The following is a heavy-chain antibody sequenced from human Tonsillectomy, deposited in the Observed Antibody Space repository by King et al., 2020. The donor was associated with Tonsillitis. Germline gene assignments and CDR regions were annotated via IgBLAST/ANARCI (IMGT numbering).Heavy chain of an antibody. Sequence: VQLVESGGDLVQPGGSLRLSCAASGLTFSTYVMSWVRQAPGKGLEWVARFSGSGGSTYYADSVKGRFTISRDNSKNTLYLQMNSLRAEDTAVYYCAKGPCGGDCSTYYYYYGMDVWGQGTTVTVSS. CDR1: GLTFSTYV. J-gene: IGHJ6*02. CDR2: FSGSGGST. D-gene: IGHD2-21*02. CDR3: AKGPCGGDCSTYYYYYGMDV. V-gene: IGHV3-23*04.